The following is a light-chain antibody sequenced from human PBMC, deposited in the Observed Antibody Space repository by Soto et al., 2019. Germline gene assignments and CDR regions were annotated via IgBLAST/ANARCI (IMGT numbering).Light chain of an antibody. CDR2: GAS. V-gene: IGKV3-20*01. CDR3: QQYGSSGT. J-gene: IGKJ1*01. Sequence: EIVLTQSPRSLSLSAGDSATLSSRASQSVSSSYLAWYQQKPGQAPRLLIYGASNRATGIPDRFSGSGSGTDFTLTISRLEPEDFAVYYCQQYGSSGTFGQGTKVDIK. CDR1: QSVSSSY.